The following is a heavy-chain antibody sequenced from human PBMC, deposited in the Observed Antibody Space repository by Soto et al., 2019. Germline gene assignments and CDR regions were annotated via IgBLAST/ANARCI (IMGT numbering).Heavy chain of an antibody. J-gene: IGHJ5*02. V-gene: IGHV3-23*01. D-gene: IGHD1-26*01. CDR3: AKDPELPGWFDP. CDR1: GFTFSSYA. CDR2: ISGSGGST. Sequence: GSLRLSCAASGFTFSSYAMSWVRQAPGKGLEWVSAISGSGGSTYSADSVKGRFTISRDNSKNTLYLQMNSLRAEDTAVYYCAKDPELPGWFDPWGQGTLVTVSS.